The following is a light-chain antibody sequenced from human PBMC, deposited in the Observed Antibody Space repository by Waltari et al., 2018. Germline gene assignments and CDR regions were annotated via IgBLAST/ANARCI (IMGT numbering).Light chain of an antibody. CDR3: LSAYSGGSQGV. V-gene: IGLV3-25*03. CDR1: ALPKQY. CDR2: KDT. Sequence: SYELTQPPSVSVSPGQTAKIPCSGDALPKQYTYWYQQKPGQAPLLVIYKDTERPSGIPERFSGSNSGTTVTLTISGVQAEDEADYYCLSAYSGGSQGVFGGGTKLTVL. J-gene: IGLJ2*01.